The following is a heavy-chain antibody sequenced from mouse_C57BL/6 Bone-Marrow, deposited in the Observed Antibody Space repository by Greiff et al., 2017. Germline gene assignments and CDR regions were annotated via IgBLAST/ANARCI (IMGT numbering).Heavy chain of an antibody. D-gene: IGHD1-1*01. Sequence: EVQRVESGGGLVQPGGSLKLSCAASGFTFSDYYMYWVRQTPEKRLEWVAYISNGGGSTYYPDTVKGRFTISRDNAKNTLYLQMSRLKSEYTAMYYCARGTYYDGSRRYFDVWGTGTTVTVSS. CDR3: ARGTYYDGSRRYFDV. V-gene: IGHV5-12*01. CDR2: ISNGGGST. J-gene: IGHJ1*03. CDR1: GFTFSDYY.